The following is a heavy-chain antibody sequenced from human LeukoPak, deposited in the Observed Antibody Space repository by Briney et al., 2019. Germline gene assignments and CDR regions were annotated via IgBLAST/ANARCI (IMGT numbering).Heavy chain of an antibody. Sequence: PGGSLRLSCAASGFTFSSYSMNWVRQAPGKGLEWVSSISSSSSYICYADSVKGRFTISRDNAKNSLYLQMNSLRAEDTAVYYCARGYYYGSGSYYPLAYWGQGTLVTVSS. CDR1: GFTFSSYS. D-gene: IGHD3-10*01. V-gene: IGHV3-21*01. CDR2: ISSSSSYI. J-gene: IGHJ4*02. CDR3: ARGYYYGSGSYYPLAY.